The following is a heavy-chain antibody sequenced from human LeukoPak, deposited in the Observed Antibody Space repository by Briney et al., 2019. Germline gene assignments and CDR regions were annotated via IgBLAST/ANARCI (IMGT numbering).Heavy chain of an antibody. CDR2: IIPIFGTA. J-gene: IGHJ4*02. D-gene: IGHD3-22*01. CDR3: ARDLGRRYYDSSGYYAFDY. V-gene: IGHV1-69*05. CDR1: GGTFSSYA. Sequence: GASVKVSCKASGGTFSSYAISWVRQAPGQGLEWMRGIIPIFGTANYAQKFQGRVTITTDESTSTAYMELSSLRSEDTAVYYCARDLGRRYYDSSGYYAFDYWGQGTLVTVSS.